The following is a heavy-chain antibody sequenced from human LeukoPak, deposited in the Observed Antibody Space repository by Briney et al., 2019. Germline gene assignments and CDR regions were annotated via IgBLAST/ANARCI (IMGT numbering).Heavy chain of an antibody. D-gene: IGHD1-1*01. CDR3: ARIEVHLSAFDI. J-gene: IGHJ3*02. CDR2: INTNSGGT. V-gene: IGHV1-2*02. CDR1: GYTFTGNY. Sequence: GASVTVSCNASGYTFTGNYMHWGRNRPGQGHGLMGWINTNSGGTNYAQKFQGRVTMSRDTAISTAYMELSRLRSDDTAVYYCARIEVHLSAFDIWGQGTMITVSS.